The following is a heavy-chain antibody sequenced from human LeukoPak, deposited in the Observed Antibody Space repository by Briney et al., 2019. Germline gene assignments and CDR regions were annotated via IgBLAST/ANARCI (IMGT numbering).Heavy chain of an antibody. CDR3: ARVFGGNSLDY. CDR2: IHKSGTT. J-gene: IGHJ4*02. CDR1: LGSINNYY. Sequence: SETLSLTCKVSLGSINNYYWSWIRQAAGKGLEWIGRIHKSGTTYYSPSLKTRVTMSIDTSKNQFSLQLSAVSAADTAFYYCARVFGGNSLDYWGQGTLVAVSS. V-gene: IGHV4-4*07. D-gene: IGHD1-26*01.